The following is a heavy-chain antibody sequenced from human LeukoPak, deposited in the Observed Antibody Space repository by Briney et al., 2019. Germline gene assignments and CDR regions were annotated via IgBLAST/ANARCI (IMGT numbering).Heavy chain of an antibody. CDR3: AKDRGGAAAVQEFDY. Sequence: QPGGSLRLSCAASGFTFSSYAMSWVRQAPGKGLEWVSAISGSGGSTYYTDSVKGRFTISRDNYKNTLYLQMNSLRAEDTAVYYCAKDRGGAAAVQEFDYWGQGTLVTVSS. CDR2: ISGSGGST. J-gene: IGHJ4*02. CDR1: GFTFSSYA. D-gene: IGHD6-13*01. V-gene: IGHV3-23*01.